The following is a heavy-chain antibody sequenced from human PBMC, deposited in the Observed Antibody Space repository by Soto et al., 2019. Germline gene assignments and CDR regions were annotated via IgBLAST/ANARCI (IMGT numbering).Heavy chain of an antibody. Sequence: GGSLRLSCAASGFTFSSYAMHWVRQAPGKGLEYVSAISSNGGSTYYANSVKGRFTISRDNSKNTLYLQMGSLRAEDMAVYYCARDGGDGYNSYYFDYWGQGTLVTVSS. V-gene: IGHV3-64*01. CDR3: ARDGGDGYNSYYFDY. CDR1: GFTFSSYA. J-gene: IGHJ4*02. D-gene: IGHD5-12*01. CDR2: ISSNGGST.